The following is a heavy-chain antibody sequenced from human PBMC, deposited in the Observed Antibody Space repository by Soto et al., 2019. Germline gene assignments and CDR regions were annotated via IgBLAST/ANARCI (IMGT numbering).Heavy chain of an antibody. CDR3: ARGVGARSSNLDY. D-gene: IGHD1-26*01. J-gene: IGHJ4*02. CDR1: GGSISGYH. Sequence: SETLSLTCSISGGSISGYHWNWIRQTPGKGLEWIGFIHYSGSINYNPSLNSRVTMSLDTPKSRFSLRLTSVTAADTAVYYCARGVGARSSNLDYWGQGSLVTVSS. V-gene: IGHV4-59*01. CDR2: IHYSGSI.